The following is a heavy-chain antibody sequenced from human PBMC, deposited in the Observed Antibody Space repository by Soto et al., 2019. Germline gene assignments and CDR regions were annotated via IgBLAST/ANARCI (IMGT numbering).Heavy chain of an antibody. V-gene: IGHV4-39*01. J-gene: IGHJ4*02. Sequence: QLQLQESGPGLVKPSETLSLTCTVSGGSISSSSYYWGWIRQPPGKGLEWIGSIYYSGSTYYNPSLKSRVTISVDTSKNQFSLKLSSVTAADTAVYYCATTGYSYGSTFYFDYWGQGPLVTVSS. CDR3: ATTGYSYGSTFYFDY. CDR2: IYYSGST. D-gene: IGHD5-18*01. CDR1: GGSISSSSYY.